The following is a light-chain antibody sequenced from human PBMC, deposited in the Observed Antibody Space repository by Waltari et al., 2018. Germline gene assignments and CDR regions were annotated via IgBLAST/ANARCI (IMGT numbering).Light chain of an antibody. J-gene: IGLJ2*01. CDR2: DVS. CDR1: SRHVGGSHY. CDR3: CSYAGSYTLI. Sequence: QSALTPPRSVSGSPGQSVTISCTVTSRHVGGSHYLSWYQQHPGKVPKLIIFDVSTRPSGVPNRFSGSKSGNTASMTISGLLAEDEADYYCCSYAGSYTLIFGGGTKMTVL. V-gene: IGLV2-11*01.